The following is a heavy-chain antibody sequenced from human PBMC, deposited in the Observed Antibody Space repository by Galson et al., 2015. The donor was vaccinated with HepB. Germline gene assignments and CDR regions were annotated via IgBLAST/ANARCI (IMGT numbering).Heavy chain of an antibody. Sequence: SVKVSCKASGYTFTSYDINWVRQATGQGLEWMGWMNPNSGNTGYAQKFQGRVTMTRNTSISTAYMELSSLRSEDTAVYYCASFSPIAAVGTGRIRDYWGPGTLVT. D-gene: IGHD6-13*01. CDR1: GYTFTSYD. CDR2: MNPNSGNT. CDR3: ASFSPIAAVGTGRIRDY. V-gene: IGHV1-8*01. J-gene: IGHJ4*02.